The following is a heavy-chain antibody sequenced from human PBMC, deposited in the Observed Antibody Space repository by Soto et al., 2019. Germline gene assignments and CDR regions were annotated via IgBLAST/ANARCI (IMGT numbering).Heavy chain of an antibody. J-gene: IGHJ4*02. D-gene: IGHD6-19*01. Sequence: PGGSLRLSCAASGFTFSSYSMNWVRQAPGKGLEWVSYITRSSSPIYYADSVKGRFTISRDNAKNSLYLQMNSLRDEDTAVYYCARLYTSGWYFDYRGQGTLVTVSS. CDR3: ARLYTSGWYFDY. CDR2: ITRSSSPI. V-gene: IGHV3-48*02. CDR1: GFTFSSYS.